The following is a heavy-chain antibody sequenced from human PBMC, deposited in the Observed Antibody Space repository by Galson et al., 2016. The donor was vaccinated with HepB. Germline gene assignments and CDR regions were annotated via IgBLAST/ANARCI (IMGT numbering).Heavy chain of an antibody. J-gene: IGHJ4*02. CDR3: VGSRGTVTTSCFYFPVRCDF. D-gene: IGHD2-2*01. CDR1: GGSITNFNYF. CDR2: ILHSGTS. Sequence: TLSLTCTVSGGSITNFNYFWGWVRQSPGKGLEWIGSILHSGTSYENPSLERRISLSVDTSKDEFSLKMRSVTVAATAVYWCVGSRGTVTTSCFYFPVRCDFWGQGVLVRVSS. V-gene: IGHV4-39*01.